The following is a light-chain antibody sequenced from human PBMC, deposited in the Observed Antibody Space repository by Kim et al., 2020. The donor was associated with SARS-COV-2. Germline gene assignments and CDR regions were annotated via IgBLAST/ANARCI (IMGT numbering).Light chain of an antibody. J-gene: IGLJ3*02. CDR3: ISYTSISTWV. CDR2: DVS. CDR1: SSDVGTYNY. Sequence: QSVLTQPASVSGSPGQSITISCTGTSSDVGTYNYVSWYQQHPGKAPKLMIYDVSKRPSGVSNRFSGSKSDNTASLTISGLQAEDEADYYCISYTSISTWVFGGGTKLTVL. V-gene: IGLV2-14*01.